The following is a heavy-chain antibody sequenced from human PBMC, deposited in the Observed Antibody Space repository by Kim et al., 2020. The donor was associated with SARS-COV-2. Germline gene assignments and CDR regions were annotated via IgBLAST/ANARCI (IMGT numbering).Heavy chain of an antibody. CDR1: GGSISSSSYY. J-gene: IGHJ4*02. D-gene: IGHD3-10*01. CDR3: ARHAVTMVRGVIQYYFDY. V-gene: IGHV4-39*01. Sequence: SETLSLTCTVSGGSISSSSYYWGWIRQPPGKGLEWIGSIYYSGSTYYNPSLKSRVTISVDTSKNQFSLKLSSVTAADTAVYYCARHAVTMVRGVIQYYFDYWGQGTLVTVSS. CDR2: IYYSGST.